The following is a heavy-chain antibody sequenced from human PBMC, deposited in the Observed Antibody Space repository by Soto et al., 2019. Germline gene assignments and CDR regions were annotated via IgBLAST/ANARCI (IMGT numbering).Heavy chain of an antibody. Sequence: ASVKVSCKASGYTFTSYYMHWVRQAPGQGLEWMGIINPSGGSTSYAQKFQGRVTMTRDTSTSTVYMELSSLRSEDTAVYYCARALDIVVVPAAPLYGMDVWGQGTTVTV. V-gene: IGHV1-46*01. CDR3: ARALDIVVVPAAPLYGMDV. J-gene: IGHJ6*02. CDR1: GYTFTSYY. D-gene: IGHD2-2*03. CDR2: INPSGGST.